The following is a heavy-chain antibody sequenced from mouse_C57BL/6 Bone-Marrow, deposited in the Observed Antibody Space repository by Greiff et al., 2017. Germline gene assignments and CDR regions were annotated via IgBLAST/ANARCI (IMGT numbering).Heavy chain of an antibody. CDR1: GFNIKDYY. V-gene: IGHV14-1*01. Sequence: VQLQQSGAELVRPGASVKLSCTASGFNIKDYYMHWVKQRPEQGLEWIGRIDPEDGDTEYAPQFQGKATMTADTSSNTAYLQLSSLTSEDTSVYYCTRGYYAMDYWGQGTSVTVSS. CDR2: IDPEDGDT. CDR3: TRGYYAMDY. J-gene: IGHJ4*01.